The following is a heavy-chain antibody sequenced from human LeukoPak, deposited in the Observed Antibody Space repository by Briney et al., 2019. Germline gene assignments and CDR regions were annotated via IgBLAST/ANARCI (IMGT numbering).Heavy chain of an antibody. CDR1: GYIFPRYY. D-gene: IGHD1-26*01. J-gene: IGHJ5*02. CDR2: INPTGGST. Sequence: ASVTVSCMACGYIFPRYYMHWVRLAPGPGVEGMGLINPTGGSTGYGQKFQGRVTMTRDMSTSTDYMELSSLRSEDTAMYYCARDNSVGDNAWWFDPWGQGTLVTVSS. CDR3: ARDNSVGDNAWWFDP. V-gene: IGHV1-46*01.